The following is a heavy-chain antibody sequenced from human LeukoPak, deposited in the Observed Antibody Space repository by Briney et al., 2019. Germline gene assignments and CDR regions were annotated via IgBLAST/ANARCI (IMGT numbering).Heavy chain of an antibody. D-gene: IGHD3-22*01. J-gene: IGHJ3*02. CDR1: GFSVSSNF. V-gene: IGHV3-53*05. CDR2: FYRGGST. Sequence: GGSLRLSCAASGFSVSSNFMSWVRQAPGKGLEWVSSFYRGGSTRYVDSVKGRFTTSRDHSKNTMCLQMNSLRVEDTAVYYCARYYDSSGYTQGAFDIWGQGTMVTVS. CDR3: ARYYDSSGYTQGAFDI.